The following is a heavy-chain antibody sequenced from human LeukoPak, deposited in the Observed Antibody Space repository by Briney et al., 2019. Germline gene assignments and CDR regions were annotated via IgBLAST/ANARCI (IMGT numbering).Heavy chain of an antibody. D-gene: IGHD3-10*01. V-gene: IGHV4-34*01. CDR3: ARGPYYGSGSYYNVVSYFDY. Sequence: SETLSLTCAVYGGSFSDYYWSWIRQPPGKGLEWIGEINHSGSTNYNPSLKSRVTISVDTSKNQFSLKLSSVTAADTAVYYCARGPYYGSGSYYNVVSYFDYWGQGTLVTVSS. CDR2: INHSGST. J-gene: IGHJ4*02. CDR1: GGSFSDYY.